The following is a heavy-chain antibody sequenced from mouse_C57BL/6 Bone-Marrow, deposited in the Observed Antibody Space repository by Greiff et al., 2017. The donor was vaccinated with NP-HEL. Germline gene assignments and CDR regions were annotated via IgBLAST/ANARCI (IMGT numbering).Heavy chain of an antibody. J-gene: IGHJ1*03. D-gene: IGHD1-1*01. Sequence: QVQLQQPGAELVKPGASVKMSCKASGYTFTSYWITWVKQRPGQGLEWIGDIYPGSGSTNYNEKFKSKATLTVDTSSSTAYMQLSSLTSEDSAVYYCARFYYGSSYPYWYFDVWGTGTTVTVSS. CDR3: ARFYYGSSYPYWYFDV. V-gene: IGHV1-55*01. CDR1: GYTFTSYW. CDR2: IYPGSGST.